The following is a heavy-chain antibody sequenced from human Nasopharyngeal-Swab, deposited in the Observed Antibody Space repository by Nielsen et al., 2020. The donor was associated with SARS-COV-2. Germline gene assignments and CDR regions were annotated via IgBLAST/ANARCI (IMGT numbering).Heavy chain of an antibody. V-gene: IGHV3-33*01. CDR3: ARGASYYDSSGYAFDY. J-gene: IGHJ4*02. CDR2: IWYDGSNK. D-gene: IGHD3-22*01. Sequence: GGSLRLSCAASGFTLSSYGMHWVRQAPGKGLEWVAVIWYDGSNKYYADSVKGRFTISRDNSKNTLYLQMTRLKAEDTAVYYCARGASYYDSSGYAFDYWGQGTLVTVSS. CDR1: GFTLSSYG.